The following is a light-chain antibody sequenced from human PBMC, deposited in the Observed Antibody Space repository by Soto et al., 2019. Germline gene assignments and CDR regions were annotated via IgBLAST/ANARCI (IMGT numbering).Light chain of an antibody. CDR1: SSNIGAGYD. CDR2: GNS. CDR3: QSYDSSLSGSEV. Sequence: QSVLTQPPSVSGAPGQRVTISCTGSSSNIGAGYDVHWYQQVPGTAPKLLIYGNSNRPSGVPDRFSGSKSGTSASPAITGLQAEDEADYYCQSYDSSLSGSEVFGGGTKLTVL. J-gene: IGLJ2*01. V-gene: IGLV1-40*01.